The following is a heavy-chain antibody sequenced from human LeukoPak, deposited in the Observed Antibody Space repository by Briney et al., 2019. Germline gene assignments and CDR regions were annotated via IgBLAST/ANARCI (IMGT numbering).Heavy chain of an antibody. V-gene: IGHV3-23*01. D-gene: IGHD3-22*01. CDR3: AKDTSAYYYDSSGLRYDY. Sequence: PGGSLRLPCAASGFTFSSYAMSWVRQAPGKGLEWVSAISGSGGSTYYADSVKGRFTISRDNSKNTLYLQMNSLRAEDTAVYYCAKDTSAYYYDSSGLRYDYWGQGTLVTVSS. J-gene: IGHJ4*02. CDR1: GFTFSSYA. CDR2: ISGSGGST.